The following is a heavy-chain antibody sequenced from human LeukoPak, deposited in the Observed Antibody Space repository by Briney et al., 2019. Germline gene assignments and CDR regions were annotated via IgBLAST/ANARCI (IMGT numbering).Heavy chain of an antibody. V-gene: IGHV4-31*03. CDR2: IYYSGST. CDR3: ARVPTTVTTHFDY. J-gene: IGHJ4*02. CDR1: GGSINSGGYY. D-gene: IGHD4-17*01. Sequence: SETLSLTCTVSGGSINSGGYYWSWIRQHPGKGLEWIRYIYYSGSTYYNPSLKSRVTISVDTSKNQFSLKLSSVTAADTAVYYCARVPTTVTTHFDYWGQGTLVTVSS.